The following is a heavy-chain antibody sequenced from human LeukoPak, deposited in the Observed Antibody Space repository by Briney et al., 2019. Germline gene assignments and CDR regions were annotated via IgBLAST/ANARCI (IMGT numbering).Heavy chain of an antibody. CDR3: ARDRIKGWFGELSD. V-gene: IGHV3-21*01. Sequence: PGGSLRLSRAASGFTFSSYSMNWVRQAPGKGLEWVSSISSSSCYIYYADSVKGRFTISRDNAKNSLYLQMNSLRAEDTAVYYCARDRIKGWFGELSDWGQGTLVTVSS. CDR2: ISSSSCYI. J-gene: IGHJ4*02. D-gene: IGHD3-10*01. CDR1: GFTFSSYS.